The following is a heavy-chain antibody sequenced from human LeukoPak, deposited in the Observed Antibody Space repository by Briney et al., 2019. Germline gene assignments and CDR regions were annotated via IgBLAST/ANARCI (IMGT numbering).Heavy chain of an antibody. CDR3: AKWKNGYCSGGSCSNRFDP. J-gene: IGHJ5*02. CDR2: IYYSGST. D-gene: IGHD2-15*01. CDR1: GGSISSGGYY. V-gene: IGHV4-31*03. Sequence: SETLSLTCTVSGGSISSGGYYWSWICQHPGKGLEWIGYIYYSGSTYYNPSLKSRVTISVDTSKNQFSLKLSSVTAADTAVYYCAKWKNGYCSGGSCSNRFDPWGQGTLVTVSS.